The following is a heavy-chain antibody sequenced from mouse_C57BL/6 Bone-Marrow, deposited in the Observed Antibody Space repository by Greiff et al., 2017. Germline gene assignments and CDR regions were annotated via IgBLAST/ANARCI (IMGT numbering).Heavy chain of an antibody. V-gene: IGHV3-6*01. CDR3: ARGNYYGSSPYWYFDV. CDR2: ISYDGSN. J-gene: IGHJ1*03. Sequence: EVKLMESGPGLVKPSQSLSLTCSVTGYSITSGYYWNWIRQFPGNKLEWMGYISYDGSNNYNPSFKNRISITRDTSKNQFFLKLNSLTTEDTATYYCARGNYYGSSPYWYFDVWGTGTTVTVSS. D-gene: IGHD1-1*01. CDR1: GYSITSGYY.